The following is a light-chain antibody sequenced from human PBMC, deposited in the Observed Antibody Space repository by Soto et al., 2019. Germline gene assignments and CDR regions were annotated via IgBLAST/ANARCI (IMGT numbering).Light chain of an antibody. V-gene: IGLV2-11*01. CDR1: SSVVGGYNY. J-gene: IGLJ1*01. CDR2: DVS. Sequence: QSVLTQPRSVSGSPGQSVTISCTGTSSVVGGYNYVSWYQQHPGTAPKLMIFDVSKRPSGVPDRFSGSKSGNTASLTISGLQAEDEADYYCCSYAGSYTGVFGTGTKVTVL. CDR3: CSYAGSYTGV.